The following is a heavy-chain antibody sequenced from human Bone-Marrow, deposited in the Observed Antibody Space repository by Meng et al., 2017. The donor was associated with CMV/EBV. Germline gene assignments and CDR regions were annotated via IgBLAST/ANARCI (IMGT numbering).Heavy chain of an antibody. V-gene: IGHV4-4*07. CDR2: IYTSGST. J-gene: IGHJ4*02. CDR1: GGSMSSYY. D-gene: IGHD4-17*01. CDR3: ASELGGGDYAY. Sequence: VQLTDSGPGLVQPSDTLSLTCTGYGGSMSSYYWSWIRQPAGKGLEWIGRIYTSGSTNYNPSLKSRVTMSVDTSKNQFSLKLSSVTAADTAVYYCASELGGGDYAYWGQGTLVTVSS.